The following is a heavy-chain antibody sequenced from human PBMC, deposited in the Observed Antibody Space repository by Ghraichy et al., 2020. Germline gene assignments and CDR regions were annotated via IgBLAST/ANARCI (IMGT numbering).Heavy chain of an antibody. D-gene: IGHD2/OR15-2a*01. Sequence: GGSLRLSCAASGFTFSSYSMNGVRQAPGKGLEWVSSISSSSNYIYYADSVKGRFTISRDNAKNSLFLQMNSLRAEDTAVYYCARATYRTFDYWGQGTLVIVSS. V-gene: IGHV3-21*01. CDR2: ISSSSNYI. CDR3: ARATYRTFDY. J-gene: IGHJ4*02. CDR1: GFTFSSYS.